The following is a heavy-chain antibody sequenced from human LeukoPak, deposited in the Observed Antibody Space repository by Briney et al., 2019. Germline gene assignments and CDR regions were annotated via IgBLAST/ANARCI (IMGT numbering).Heavy chain of an antibody. Sequence: SVKVSCKASGGTFSSYAISWVRQAPGQGLEWMGRIIPILGIANYAQKFQGRATITADKSTSTAYMELSSLRSEDTAVYYCARDLGYSGRSLTYYWGQGTLVTVSS. CDR1: GGTFSSYA. D-gene: IGHD2-15*01. J-gene: IGHJ4*02. V-gene: IGHV1-69*04. CDR3: ARDLGYSGRSLTYY. CDR2: IIPILGIA.